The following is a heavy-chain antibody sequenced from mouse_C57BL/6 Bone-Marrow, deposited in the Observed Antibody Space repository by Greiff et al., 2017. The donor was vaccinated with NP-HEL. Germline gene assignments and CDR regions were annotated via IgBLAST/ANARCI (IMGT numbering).Heavy chain of an antibody. J-gene: IGHJ3*01. Sequence: QVQLQQSGAELARPGASVKLSCKASGYTFTSYGISWVKQRTGQGLEWIGEIYPRSGNTYYNEKFKGKATLTADKSSSTAYMELRSLTSEDSAVYFCARSYDSVAWFAYWGQGTLVTVSA. V-gene: IGHV1-81*01. CDR1: GYTFTSYG. CDR3: ARSYDSVAWFAY. CDR2: IYPRSGNT. D-gene: IGHD2-4*01.